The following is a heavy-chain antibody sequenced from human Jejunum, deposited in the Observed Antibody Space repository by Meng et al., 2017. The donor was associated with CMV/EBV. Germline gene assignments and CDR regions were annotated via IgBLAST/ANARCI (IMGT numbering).Heavy chain of an antibody. J-gene: IGHJ4*02. Sequence: QVQLGHSGSEVKQPGASVKVSCRPSGYTFTSYAINWVRQAPGQGPDWMGWIDPNTGNPTYDQGFTGRFVFSLDTSVSTAYLQINSLRADDTAVYYCARDSPLDGYSLLDYWGQGTLVTVSS. CDR1: GYTFTSYA. V-gene: IGHV7-4-1*02. CDR3: ARDSPLDGYSLLDY. D-gene: IGHD5-24*01. CDR2: IDPNTGNP.